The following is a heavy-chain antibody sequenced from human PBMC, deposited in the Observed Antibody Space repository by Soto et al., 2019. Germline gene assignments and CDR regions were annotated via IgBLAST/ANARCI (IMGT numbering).Heavy chain of an antibody. Sequence: SETLSLTCAVYRGSFSGDFWSWIRQRPGKGLEWIGEINHSGSTNYNPSLKSRVTISVDTPKKQFSLKLSSVTAADTAVYYCARTSRFAYWGQGTLVTVS. V-gene: IGHV4-34*01. CDR2: INHSGST. D-gene: IGHD6-6*01. CDR1: RGSFSGDF. J-gene: IGHJ4*02. CDR3: ARTSRFAY.